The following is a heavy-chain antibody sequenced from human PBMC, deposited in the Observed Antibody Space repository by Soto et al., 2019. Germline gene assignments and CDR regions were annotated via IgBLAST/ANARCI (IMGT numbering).Heavy chain of an antibody. Sequence: ASVKVSCKASGYTFTSYDINWVRQATGQGLEWMGWMNPNSGNTGYAQKFQGRVTMTRNTSISTAYMELSSLRSEDTAVYYCARESMAAQFQVSWDYYYYYMDVWGKGTTVTVSS. J-gene: IGHJ6*03. CDR3: ARESMAAQFQVSWDYYYYYMDV. V-gene: IGHV1-8*01. CDR1: GYTFTSYD. D-gene: IGHD6-6*01. CDR2: MNPNSGNT.